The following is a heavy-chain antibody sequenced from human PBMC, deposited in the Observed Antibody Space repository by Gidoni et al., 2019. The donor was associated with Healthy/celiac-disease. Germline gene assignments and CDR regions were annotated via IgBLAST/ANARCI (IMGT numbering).Heavy chain of an antibody. CDR2: ISWNSGSI. J-gene: IGHJ5*02. Sequence: EVQLVESGGGLVQPGRSLRLSCAASGFTFDDYAMHWVRQAPGKGLEWVSGISWNSGSIGYADSVKGRFTISRDNAKNSLYLQMNSLRAEDTALYYCAKDNRRSPNHSGWFDPWGQGTLVTVSS. CDR1: GFTFDDYA. CDR3: AKDNRRSPNHSGWFDP. D-gene: IGHD3-3*01. V-gene: IGHV3-9*01.